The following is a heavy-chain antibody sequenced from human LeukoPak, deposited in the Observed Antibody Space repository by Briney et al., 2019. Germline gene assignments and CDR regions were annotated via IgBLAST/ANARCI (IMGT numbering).Heavy chain of an antibody. V-gene: IGHV4-39*02. Sequence: SETLSLTCTVSGGSISSSSYYWGWIRPPPGKGLEWIGSTYYSGSTYNNPSLKSRVTISVDTSKNHSSLKLSSVTAADTAVYYCVIPLPAAGISTDYWGQGTLVTVSS. J-gene: IGHJ4*02. CDR2: TYYSGST. D-gene: IGHD6-13*01. CDR3: VIPLPAAGISTDY. CDR1: GGSISSSSYY.